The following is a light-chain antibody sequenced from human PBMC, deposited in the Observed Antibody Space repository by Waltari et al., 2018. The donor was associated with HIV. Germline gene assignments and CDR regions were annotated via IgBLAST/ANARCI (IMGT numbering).Light chain of an antibody. V-gene: IGLV3-19*01. CDR2: DKN. J-gene: IGLJ3*02. Sequence: SSEMTQDPAVSVALGQTVRITCQGDSLRSYYASWYQQKPGRAPVLLIFDKNHRPSGIPARFSGSTSGNTASLTITGIQAEDEAEYYCHSRDSSGDHLVFGGGTNLTVL. CDR1: SLRSYY. CDR3: HSRDSSGDHLV.